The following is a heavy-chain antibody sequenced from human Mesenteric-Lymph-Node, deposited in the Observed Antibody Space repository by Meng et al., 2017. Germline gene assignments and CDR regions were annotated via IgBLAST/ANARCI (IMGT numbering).Heavy chain of an antibody. J-gene: IGHJ6*02. CDR2: IYTSGST. CDR1: GGSISSGSYY. D-gene: IGHD5-18*01. Sequence: SETLSLTCTVSGGSISSGSYYWSWIRQPAGKGLEWIGRIYTSGSTNYNPSLKSRVTISVDTSKNQSSLKLSSVTAADTAVYYCARNGRGYSYGNYGMDVWGQGTTVTVSS. CDR3: ARNGRGYSYGNYGMDV. V-gene: IGHV4-61*02.